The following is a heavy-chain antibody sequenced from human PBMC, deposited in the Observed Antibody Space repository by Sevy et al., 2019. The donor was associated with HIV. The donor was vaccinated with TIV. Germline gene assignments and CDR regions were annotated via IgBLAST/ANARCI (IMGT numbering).Heavy chain of an antibody. J-gene: IGHJ3*02. CDR3: TKDMVTFGGIIANSPGGFDI. V-gene: IGHV3-30*02. D-gene: IGHD3-16*02. CDR1: GFRFSSYG. Sequence: GGSLRLSCAASGFRFSSYGMNWVRQAPGKGVEWVAFLPYDGSKEDYAASVKGRFTISRDNSKNTLYLQMNSLRAEDTAVYYCTKDMVTFGGIIANSPGGFDIWGQGTMVTVSS. CDR2: LPYDGSKE.